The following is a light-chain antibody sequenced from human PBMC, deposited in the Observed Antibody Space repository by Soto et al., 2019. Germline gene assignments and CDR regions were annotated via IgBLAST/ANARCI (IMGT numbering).Light chain of an antibody. J-gene: IGLJ2*01. CDR3: QSYDSSLSVV. Sequence: QSVLTQPPSVSGAPGQRVPISCTGSSSNIGAGYDVHWYQQLPGTAPKLLIYGNSNRPSGVPDRFSGSKSGTSASLAITGLQAEDEADYYCQSYDSSLSVVFGGGPKLTVL. CDR2: GNS. V-gene: IGLV1-40*01. CDR1: SSNIGAGYD.